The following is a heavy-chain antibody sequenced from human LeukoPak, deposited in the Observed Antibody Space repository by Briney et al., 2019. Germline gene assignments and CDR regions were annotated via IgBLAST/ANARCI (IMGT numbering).Heavy chain of an antibody. CDR2: ISSSSSYI. D-gene: IGHD6-13*01. CDR3: ARRAAAGTRFDP. Sequence: GGSLRLSCAASGFTFSSYSMNWVRQAPGKGLEWVSSISSSSSYIYYAASVKGRFTISRDNAKNSVYLQMNSLRAEDTAVYYCARRAAAGTRFDPWGQGTLVTVSS. V-gene: IGHV3-21*01. CDR1: GFTFSSYS. J-gene: IGHJ5*02.